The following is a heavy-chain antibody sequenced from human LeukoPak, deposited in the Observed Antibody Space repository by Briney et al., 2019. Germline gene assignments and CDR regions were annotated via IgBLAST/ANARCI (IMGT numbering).Heavy chain of an antibody. Sequence: GGSLRLSCAASGFTFSSYSMNWVRQAPGKGLEWVAVISYDGSNKYYADSVKGRFTISRDNSKNTLYLQMNSLRAEDTAVYYCAKDQEATVTPGDAFDIWGQGTMVTVSS. D-gene: IGHD4-17*01. V-gene: IGHV3-30*18. J-gene: IGHJ3*02. CDR1: GFTFSSYS. CDR2: ISYDGSNK. CDR3: AKDQEATVTPGDAFDI.